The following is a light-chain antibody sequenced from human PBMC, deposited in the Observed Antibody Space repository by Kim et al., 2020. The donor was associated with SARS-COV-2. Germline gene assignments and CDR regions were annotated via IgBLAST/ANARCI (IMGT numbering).Light chain of an antibody. CDR1: SGYSNDK. CDR2: VGTGGIVG. CDR3: GADHGSGSNFVYV. V-gene: IGLV9-49*01. Sequence: TCNLSSGYSNDKVDWYQQRPGKGPRFVMRVGTGGIVGSKGDGIPDRFSVLGSGLNRYLTIKNIQEEDESDYHCGADHGSGSNFVYVFGTGTQLT. J-gene: IGLJ1*01.